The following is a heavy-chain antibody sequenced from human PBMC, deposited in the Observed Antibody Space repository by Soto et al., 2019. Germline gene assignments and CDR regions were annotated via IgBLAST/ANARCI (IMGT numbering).Heavy chain of an antibody. D-gene: IGHD3-10*01. V-gene: IGHV1-8*01. CDR2: RNPNSGYT. CDR1: GYTFTNYD. J-gene: IGHJ4*02. CDR3: ARVIRLTLLRGVHRAYFFDY. Sequence: ASVKVSCKASGYTFTNYDINWVRQAPGQGLEWMGWRNPNSGYTGYLEKFQDRVTMTRNTSTTTAYMELSSLRSDDTAIYYCARVIRLTLLRGVHRAYFFDYWGQGALVTVSS.